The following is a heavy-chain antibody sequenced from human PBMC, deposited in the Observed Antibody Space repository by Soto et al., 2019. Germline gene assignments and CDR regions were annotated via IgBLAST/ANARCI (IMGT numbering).Heavy chain of an antibody. CDR3: ARVTDSGGWYLRGNRYYFDY. V-gene: IGHV1-18*01. Sequence: ASVKVSCKASGYTFTSYGISWVRQAPGQGLEWMGWISAYNGNTNYAQKLQGRVTMTTDTSTSTAYMELRSLRSEDTAVYYCARVTDSGGWYLRGNRYYFDYWGQGTLVTVSS. CDR2: ISAYNGNT. CDR1: GYTFTSYG. J-gene: IGHJ4*02. D-gene: IGHD6-19*01.